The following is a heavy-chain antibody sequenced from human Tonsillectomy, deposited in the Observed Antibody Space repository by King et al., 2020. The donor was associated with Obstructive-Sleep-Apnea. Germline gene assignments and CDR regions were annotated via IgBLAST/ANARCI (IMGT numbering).Heavy chain of an antibody. D-gene: IGHD2-2*01. Sequence: VQLVESGGGLVQPGGSLRLSGAASGFTFSTYWMNWVRQGPGKGLEWVANIKHDGSAKYYVDSVKVRLTISTDNAKNSLYLQMSSLRTDDTAVDYCARVPCSSISCYGPPYYFDYWGRGSLVTVSS. CDR1: GFTFSTYW. V-gene: IGHV3-7*03. J-gene: IGHJ4*02. CDR3: ARVPCSSISCYGPPYYFDY. CDR2: IKHDGSAK.